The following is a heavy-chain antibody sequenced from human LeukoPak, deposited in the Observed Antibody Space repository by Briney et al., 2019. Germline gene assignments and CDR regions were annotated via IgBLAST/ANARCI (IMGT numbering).Heavy chain of an antibody. D-gene: IGHD5-18*01. V-gene: IGHV3-7*01. CDR3: ARRGYSYGSLPYYYYYYYMDV. CDR1: GFTFSGYW. Sequence: SGGSLRLSCAASGFTFSGYWMSWVRQAPGKGLEWVANIKQDGSEKYYVDSVKGRFTISRDNAKNSLYLQMNSLRAEDTAVYYCARRGYSYGSLPYYYYYYYMDVWGKGTTVTVSS. J-gene: IGHJ6*03. CDR2: IKQDGSEK.